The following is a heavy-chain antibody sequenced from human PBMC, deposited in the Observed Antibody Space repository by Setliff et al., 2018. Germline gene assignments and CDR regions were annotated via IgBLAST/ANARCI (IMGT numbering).Heavy chain of an antibody. D-gene: IGHD6-19*01. CDR2: ICYSGNT. CDR1: GGSISNNY. V-gene: IGHV4-59*01. J-gene: IGHJ3*02. Sequence: PSETLSLTCTVSGGSISNNYWNLIRQPPGKGLQWIGYICYSGNTNYNPSLKSRVTIPVDTSKNQFSLKLSSVTAADTAVYYCARGSSGWYSGAFDIWGQGTMVTVSS. CDR3: ARGSSGWYSGAFDI.